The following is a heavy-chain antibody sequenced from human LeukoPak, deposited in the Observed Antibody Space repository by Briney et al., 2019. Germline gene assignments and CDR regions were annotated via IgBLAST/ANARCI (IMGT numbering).Heavy chain of an antibody. CDR2: ITGSGTNT. CDR1: GFTFSNYA. D-gene: IGHD3-9*01. Sequence: PGGSLRLSCVASGFTFSNYAISWVRQAPGKGLEWVSAITGSGTNTYYADSMKGRFTISRDNSKNTVFLQMNSLRHEDTAIYYCVIWGDYDVLTGYYVPDYWGQGTLVTVSS. J-gene: IGHJ4*02. V-gene: IGHV3-23*01. CDR3: VIWGDYDVLTGYYVPDY.